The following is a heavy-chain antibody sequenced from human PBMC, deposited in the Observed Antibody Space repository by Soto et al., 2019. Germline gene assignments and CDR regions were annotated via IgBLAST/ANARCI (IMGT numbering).Heavy chain of an antibody. Sequence: PGGSLRLSCAASGFNFSSYAMHWVRQAPGKGLEWVAGISYDGSNKYYAACVKGRFTISRDNSKNTLYLQMNSLRAEDTAVYYCARDLRKWDPLPVFWGQGTLVTVS. J-gene: IGHJ4*02. CDR1: GFNFSSYA. D-gene: IGHD1-26*01. CDR3: ARDLRKWDPLPVF. CDR2: ISYDGSNK. V-gene: IGHV3-30-3*01.